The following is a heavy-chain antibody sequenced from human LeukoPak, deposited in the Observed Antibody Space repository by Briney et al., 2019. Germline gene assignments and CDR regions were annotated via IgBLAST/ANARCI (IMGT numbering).Heavy chain of an antibody. CDR1: GGSFSGYY. D-gene: IGHD6-6*01. V-gene: IGHV4-34*01. Sequence: SETLSLTCAVYGGSFSGYYWSWIRQPPGKGLEWIGEINHSGSTNYNPSLKSRVTISVDTSKNQFSLKLSSVTAADTAVYYCARGRRSSTTDYWGQGTLVTVFS. CDR2: INHSGST. CDR3: ARGRRSSTTDY. J-gene: IGHJ4*02.